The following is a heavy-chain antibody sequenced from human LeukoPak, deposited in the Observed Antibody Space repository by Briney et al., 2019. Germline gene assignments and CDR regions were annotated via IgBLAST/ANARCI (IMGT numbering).Heavy chain of an antibody. D-gene: IGHD3-10*01. CDR2: ISSSSSYT. CDR1: GFTFSDYY. V-gene: IGHV3-11*06. CDR3: ARVAYGHSVDY. J-gene: IGHJ4*02. Sequence: SGGSLRLSCAASGFTFSDYYMSWIRQAPGKGLEWVSYISSSSSYTNYADSVKGRFTISRDNAKNSLYLQMNSLRAEDAAVYYCARVAYGHSVDYWGQGTLVTVSS.